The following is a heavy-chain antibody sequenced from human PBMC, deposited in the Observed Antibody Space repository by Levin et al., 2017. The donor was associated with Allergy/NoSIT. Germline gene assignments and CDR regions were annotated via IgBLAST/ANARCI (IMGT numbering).Heavy chain of an antibody. D-gene: IGHD3-10*01. J-gene: IGHJ4*02. CDR1: GGSFITSSYF. CDR3: ARHTALLWFEELVFDS. V-gene: IGHV4-39*01. CDR2: IYYSGTT. Sequence: GSLRLSCTVSGGSFITSSYFWAWIRQPPGKGLEWLGSIYYSGTTYYNPSLKSRLTISIDTSTNQFFLKLRSVTAADTAVYYCARHTALLWFEELVFDSWGQGNLVAVSS.